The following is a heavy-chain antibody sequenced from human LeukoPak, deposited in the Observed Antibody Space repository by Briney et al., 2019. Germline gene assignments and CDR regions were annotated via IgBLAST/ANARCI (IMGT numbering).Heavy chain of an antibody. J-gene: IGHJ3*02. CDR1: GFTVSQSY. V-gene: IGHV3-53*01. Sequence: PGGSLRLSCAASGFTVSQSYMSWVRQAPGKGLEWVSIIYAGGNTYYADSVKGRFTISRDNAKNSLYLQMNSLRAEDTAVYYCAMSPIGGEKGDAFDIWGQGTMVTVSS. CDR2: IYAGGNT. CDR3: AMSPIGGEKGDAFDI. D-gene: IGHD1-26*01.